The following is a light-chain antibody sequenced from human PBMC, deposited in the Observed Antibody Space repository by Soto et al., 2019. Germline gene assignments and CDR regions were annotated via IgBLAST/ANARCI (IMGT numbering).Light chain of an antibody. CDR3: QQFGNSPWT. V-gene: IGKV3-20*01. Sequence: EMVLSQSPGIRSRSPGERATLSCRASQSVPNTYFAWYQQKPGQHPRLLIAGASHRATGISDMFSGSGSGTDFTLNISRLEPEAFALDVCQQFGNSPWTFGQGTRVEI. J-gene: IGKJ1*01. CDR2: GAS. CDR1: QSVPNTY.